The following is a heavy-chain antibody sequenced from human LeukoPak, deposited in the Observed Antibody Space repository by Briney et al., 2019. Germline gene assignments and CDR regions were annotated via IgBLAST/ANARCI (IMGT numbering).Heavy chain of an antibody. CDR3: ARYKTYSYDTPGDY. Sequence: SLRLSCTGSGFIFGDYGLSWVRQAPGKGLEWVGFTRGKAYGGTTQYAASVKGRFTISRDDSKSIAYLQMNSLKTDDTAVYYCARYKTYSYDTPGDYWGPGTLVTVSS. CDR2: TRGKAYGGTT. V-gene: IGHV3-49*04. D-gene: IGHD3-22*01. CDR1: GFIFGDYG. J-gene: IGHJ4*02.